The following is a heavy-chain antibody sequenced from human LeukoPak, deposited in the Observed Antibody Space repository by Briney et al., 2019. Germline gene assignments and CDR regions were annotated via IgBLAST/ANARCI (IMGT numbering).Heavy chain of an antibody. V-gene: IGHV1-24*01. CDR3: AASSDYLWGSYRT. CDR1: GYTLTELS. Sequence: ASVKVSCTVSGYTLTELSMHWVRQAPGKGLEWMGGFDPEDGETIYAQKFQERVTITRDMSTSTAYMELSSLRSGDTAVYYCAASSDYLWGSYRTWGQGTLVTVSS. CDR2: FDPEDGET. J-gene: IGHJ4*02. D-gene: IGHD3-16*02.